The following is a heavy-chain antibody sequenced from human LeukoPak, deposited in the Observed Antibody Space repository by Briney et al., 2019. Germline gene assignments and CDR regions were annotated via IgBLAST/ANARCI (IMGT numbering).Heavy chain of an antibody. CDR1: RFTFSVYE. CDR3: ARDVSGYDPGRFDY. D-gene: IGHD5-12*01. Sequence: GGSLRLTCAASRFTFSVYEMNWVRQAPGKGLEWVSYISSSGDTIYYADSVKGRFTISRDNAKNSLYLQMNSLRAEDTAVYYCARDVSGYDPGRFDYWGQGSLVTVSS. V-gene: IGHV3-48*03. CDR2: ISSSGDTI. J-gene: IGHJ4*02.